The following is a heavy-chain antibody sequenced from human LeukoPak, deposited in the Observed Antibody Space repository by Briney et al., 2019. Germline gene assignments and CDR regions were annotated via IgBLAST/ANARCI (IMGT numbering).Heavy chain of an antibody. D-gene: IGHD4-4*01. CDR2: IYYSGST. V-gene: IGHV4-31*11. CDR3: ARAPTVTTVFDY. CDR1: GGSFSGYY. Sequence: SETLSLTCAVYGGSFSGYYWSWIRQHPGKGLEWIGYIYYSGSTYYNPSLKSRVTISVDTSKNQFSLKLSSVTAADTAVYYCARAPTVTTVFDYWGQGTLVTVSS. J-gene: IGHJ4*02.